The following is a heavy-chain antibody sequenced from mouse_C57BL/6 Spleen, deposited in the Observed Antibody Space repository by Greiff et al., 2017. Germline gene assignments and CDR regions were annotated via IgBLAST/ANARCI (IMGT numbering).Heavy chain of an antibody. CDR2: IYPGSGST. CDR3: ARWNDYDEAWFAY. J-gene: IGHJ3*01. CDR1: GYTFTSYW. V-gene: IGHV1-55*01. D-gene: IGHD2-4*01. Sequence: QVQLQQPGAELVKPGASVKMSCKASGYTFTSYWITWVKQRPGQGLEWIGDIYPGSGSTNYNEKFKSKATLTVDTSSSTAYMQLSSLTSEDSAVYYCARWNDYDEAWFAYWGQGTLVTVSA.